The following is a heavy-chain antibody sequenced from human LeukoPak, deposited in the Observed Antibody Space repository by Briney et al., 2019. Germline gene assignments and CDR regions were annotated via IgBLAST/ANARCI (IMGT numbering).Heavy chain of an antibody. J-gene: IGHJ4*02. V-gene: IGHV1-69*05. CDR1: GGTFSSYA. D-gene: IGHD6-13*01. Sequence: SVKVSCKASGGTFSSYAISWVRQAPGQGLEWMGRIIPIFGTANYAQKFQGRVTITTDESTSTAYMELSSLRSEDTAVYYCARGGIAAAGRFDYWGQGTLVSVSS. CDR2: IIPIFGTA. CDR3: ARGGIAAAGRFDY.